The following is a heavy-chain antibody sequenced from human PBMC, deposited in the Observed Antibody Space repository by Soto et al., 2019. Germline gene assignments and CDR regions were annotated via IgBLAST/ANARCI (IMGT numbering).Heavy chain of an antibody. Sequence: GGSLRLSCAASGFTFSSYGMHWVRQAPGKGLEWVAVIWYDGSNKYYADSVKGRFTISRDNSKNTLYLQMNSLRAEDTAVYYCARDRELGINYYYYGMDVWGQGTTVTVSS. CDR2: IWYDGSNK. CDR3: ARDRELGINYYYYGMDV. J-gene: IGHJ6*02. CDR1: GFTFSSYG. D-gene: IGHD7-27*01. V-gene: IGHV3-33*01.